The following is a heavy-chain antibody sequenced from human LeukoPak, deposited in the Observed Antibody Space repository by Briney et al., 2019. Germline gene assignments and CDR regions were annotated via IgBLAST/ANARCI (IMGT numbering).Heavy chain of an antibody. D-gene: IGHD6-19*01. J-gene: IGHJ4*02. V-gene: IGHV4-59*01. Sequence: SETLSLTCTVSGGSINSNYWSWIRQPPGEGLEWIAYIDHSENTNYNPSLKSRVTISRDMSKNQFSLKLTSVTAADTAMYYCARVGSWYYFDYWGRGILVTVSS. CDR1: GGSINSNY. CDR2: IDHSENT. CDR3: ARVGSWYYFDY.